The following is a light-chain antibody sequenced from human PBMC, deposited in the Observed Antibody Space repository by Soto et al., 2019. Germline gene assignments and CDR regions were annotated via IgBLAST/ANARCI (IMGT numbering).Light chain of an antibody. Sequence: DIQVTQSPSSVSASVGDRVIITCRANQAIDRWLSWYQQKPGKAPHLLISAAFSLQSGVPSRFSGSGSETDFILTIRSLQPEDFATYYCQQAKSFPWTFGQGTKVEIK. CDR3: QQAKSFPWT. CDR1: QAIDRW. CDR2: AAF. J-gene: IGKJ1*01. V-gene: IGKV1-12*01.